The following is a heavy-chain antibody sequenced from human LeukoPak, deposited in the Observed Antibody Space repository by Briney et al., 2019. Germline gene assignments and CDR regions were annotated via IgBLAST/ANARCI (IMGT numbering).Heavy chain of an antibody. Sequence: SETLSLTCTVSGGSISSSIYYWGWIRQPPGKGLEWIGSIYYSGSTYYNPSLKSRVTISVDTSKNQFSLKLSSVTAADTAVYYCARFSSSFKSPIDYWGQGTLVTVSS. CDR3: ARFSSSFKSPIDY. D-gene: IGHD6-6*01. J-gene: IGHJ4*02. CDR1: GGSISSSIYY. CDR2: IYYSGST. V-gene: IGHV4-39*01.